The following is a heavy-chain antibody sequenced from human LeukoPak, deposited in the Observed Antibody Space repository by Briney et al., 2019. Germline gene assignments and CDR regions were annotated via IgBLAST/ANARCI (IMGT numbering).Heavy chain of an antibody. CDR2: IYHTGST. V-gene: IGHV4-38-2*02. J-gene: IGHJ4*02. CDR3: ARGGDAAPFDF. D-gene: IGHD5-12*01. CDR1: GYSISSGYY. Sequence: SETLSLTCTVSGYSISSGYYWGWIRQPPGKGLEYIGSIYHTGSTFYNPSLKSRVTISGGTSKNQFSLKLNSVTAADTAVYYCARGGDAAPFDFWGQGTLVTVSS.